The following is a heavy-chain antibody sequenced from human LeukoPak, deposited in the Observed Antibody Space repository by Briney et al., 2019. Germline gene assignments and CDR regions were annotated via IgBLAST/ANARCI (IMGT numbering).Heavy chain of an antibody. V-gene: IGHV3-7*03. J-gene: IGHJ1*01. CDR2: INQDGSEI. D-gene: IGHD5-24*01. CDR3: ARRDGYSIFQH. CDR1: GFTFSNYW. Sequence: GGSLRLSCVASGFTFSNYWMQWVRQAPGKGLEWVANINQDGSEIYYVDSVKGRFTISRDNAKNSLYLQMNSLRAEDSAMYYCARRDGYSIFQHWGQGTLVTVSS.